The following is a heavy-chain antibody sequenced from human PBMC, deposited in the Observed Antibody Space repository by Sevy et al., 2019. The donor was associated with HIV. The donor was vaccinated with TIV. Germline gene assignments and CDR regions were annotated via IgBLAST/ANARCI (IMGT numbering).Heavy chain of an antibody. Sequence: GGSLRLSCAVSGFSFDSYGMTWVRQAPGKGLEWVSGISGSGTRTYYADSVKGRFIISRDNSKNTLYLQMNSLRSEDTAIDDFGKGGGGHYDPDEIGYYFYYYNMDVWGKGTTVTVSS. J-gene: IGHJ6*03. CDR1: GFSFDSYG. D-gene: IGHD3-22*01. V-gene: IGHV3-23*01. CDR3: GKGGGGHYDPDEIGYYFYYYNMDV. CDR2: ISGSGTRT.